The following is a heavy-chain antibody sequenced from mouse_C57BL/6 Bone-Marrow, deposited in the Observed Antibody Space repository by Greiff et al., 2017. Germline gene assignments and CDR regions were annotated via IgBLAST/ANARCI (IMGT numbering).Heavy chain of an antibody. V-gene: IGHV1-20*01. D-gene: IGHD1-1*01. CDR1: GYSFTGYF. Sequence: EVQLQQSGPELVKPGDSVKISCKASGYSFTGYFMNWVMQSHGKSLEWIGRINPYNGDTFYNQKLKGKATLTVDKSSSTAHMELRSLTSEDSAVYYCARGHYGSSYGAMDYWGQGTSVTVSS. CDR3: ARGHYGSSYGAMDY. J-gene: IGHJ4*01. CDR2: INPYNGDT.